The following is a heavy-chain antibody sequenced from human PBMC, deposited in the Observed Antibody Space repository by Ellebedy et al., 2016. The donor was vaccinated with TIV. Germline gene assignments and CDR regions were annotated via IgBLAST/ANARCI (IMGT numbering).Heavy chain of an antibody. Sequence: SETLSLXXNVSGDSLSSGGHYWSWIRQHPGKGLEWIGYIYYTGTTFYNPSLKSRLSISVDTSTNQFSLKVRSVTAADTAVYYCARNVYFDSSLPVYYMDVWGKGTTVTVSS. J-gene: IGHJ6*03. V-gene: IGHV4-31*03. CDR2: IYYTGTT. CDR3: ARNVYFDSSLPVYYMDV. CDR1: GDSLSSGGHY. D-gene: IGHD3-22*01.